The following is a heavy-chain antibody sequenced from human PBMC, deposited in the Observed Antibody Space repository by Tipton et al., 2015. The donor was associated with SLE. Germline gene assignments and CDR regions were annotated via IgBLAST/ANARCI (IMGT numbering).Heavy chain of an antibody. J-gene: IGHJ4*02. V-gene: IGHV4-34*01. Sequence: QLVQSGGGLVQPGGSLRLSCAASGFTVSSNYMSWVRQAPGKGLEWIGEINHSGSTNYNPSLKSRVTISVDTSKNQFSLKLSSVTAADTAVYYCARGLWGIAARPYYFDYWGQGTLVTVSS. CDR3: ARGLWGIAARPYYFDY. CDR1: GFTVSSNY. D-gene: IGHD6-6*01. CDR2: INHSGST.